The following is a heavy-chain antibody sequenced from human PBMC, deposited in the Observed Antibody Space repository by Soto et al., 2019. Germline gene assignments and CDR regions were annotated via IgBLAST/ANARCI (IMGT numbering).Heavy chain of an antibody. CDR1: GYTFTGYY. V-gene: IGHV1-2*02. CDR3: ARTSIDIAARRMDAFDI. Sequence: ASVKVSCKASGYTFTGYYMHWVRQAPGQGLEWMGWINPNSGGTNYAQKFQGRVTMTRDTSISTAYMELSRLRSDDTAVYYCARTSIDIAARRMDAFDIWGQGTIVTVS. J-gene: IGHJ3*02. D-gene: IGHD6-6*01. CDR2: INPNSGGT.